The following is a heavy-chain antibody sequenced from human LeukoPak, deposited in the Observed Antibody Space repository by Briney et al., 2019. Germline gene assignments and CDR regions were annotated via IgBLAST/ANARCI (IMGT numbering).Heavy chain of an antibody. CDR2: ISGSGGST. CDR3: AELGITMIGGV. D-gene: IGHD3-10*02. Sequence: GGSLRLSCAASGLTFSSYAMNWVRQAPGKGLEWVSAISGSGGSTYYADSVKGRFTISRDNSKNTVYLQLNSLRAEDTAVYYCAELGITMIGGVWGKGTTVTISS. CDR1: GLTFSSYA. J-gene: IGHJ6*04. V-gene: IGHV3-23*01.